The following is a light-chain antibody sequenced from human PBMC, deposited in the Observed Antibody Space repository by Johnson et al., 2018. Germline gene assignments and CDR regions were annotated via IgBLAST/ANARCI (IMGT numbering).Light chain of an antibody. CDR1: SSNIGNNY. V-gene: IGLV1-51*02. J-gene: IGLJ1*01. Sequence: QSVLTQPPSVSAAPGQKVTISCSGSSSNIGNNYVSWYQQLPGTAQKLLIYENTKRPSGIPDRFSGSKSDTSATLGITGLQTGDEADYYCGTWDSSLSAGNVFGTGTKVTVL. CDR3: GTWDSSLSAGNV. CDR2: ENT.